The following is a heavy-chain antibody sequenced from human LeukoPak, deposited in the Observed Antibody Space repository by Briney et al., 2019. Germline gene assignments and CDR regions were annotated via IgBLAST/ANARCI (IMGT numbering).Heavy chain of an antibody. CDR1: GGSISSYY. V-gene: IGHV4-59*01. CDR2: IYYSGST. D-gene: IGHD3-22*01. J-gene: IGHJ4*02. CDR3: ARAPAPTTYYYDSSGYYFDY. Sequence: SSETLSLTCTVSGGSISSYYWSWIRQPPGKGLEWIGYIYYSGSTNYNPSLKSRVTISVDTSKNQFSLKLSSVTAADTAVYYCARAPAPTTYYYDSSGYYFDYWAREPWSPSPQ.